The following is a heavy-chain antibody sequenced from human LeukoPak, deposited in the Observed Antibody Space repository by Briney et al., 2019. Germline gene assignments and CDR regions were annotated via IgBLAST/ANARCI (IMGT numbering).Heavy chain of an antibody. J-gene: IGHJ4*02. Sequence: GGSLRLSCAASGFTFSSYSMNWVRQAPGKGLEWVSSISSSSSYIYYADSVKGRFTISRDNAKNSLYLQMKSLRADDTAVYYCALSSGWYWDFDYWGQGTLVTVSS. V-gene: IGHV3-21*01. CDR3: ALSSGWYWDFDY. CDR2: ISSSSSYI. D-gene: IGHD6-19*01. CDR1: GFTFSSYS.